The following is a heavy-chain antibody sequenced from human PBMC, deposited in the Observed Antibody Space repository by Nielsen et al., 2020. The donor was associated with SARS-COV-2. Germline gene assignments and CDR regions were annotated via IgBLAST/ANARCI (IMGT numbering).Heavy chain of an antibody. J-gene: IGHJ5*02. CDR1: GFTFSSYA. V-gene: IGHV3-30-3*01. Sequence: GESLKISCAASGFTFSSYAMHWVRQAPGKGLEWVAVISYDGSNKYYADSVKGRFTISRDNSKNTLYLQMNSLRAEDTAVYYCAMGGGSGTRYNWFDPWGQGTLVTVSS. CDR2: ISYDGSNK. D-gene: IGHD3-10*01. CDR3: AMGGGSGTRYNWFDP.